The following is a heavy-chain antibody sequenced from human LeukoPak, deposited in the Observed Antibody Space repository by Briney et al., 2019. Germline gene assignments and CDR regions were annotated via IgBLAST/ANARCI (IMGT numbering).Heavy chain of an antibody. CDR3: ATYDQQLAFDN. CDR1: GGPMSSYY. J-gene: IGHJ4*02. CDR2: MYTSGST. V-gene: IGHV4-4*07. Sequence: PSETLSLTCTVSGGPMSSYYWTWIRQPAGKGLEWIGRMYTSGSTNYNPSLKSRVTMSIDTSKKQFSLRPHSVTAADTAVYYCATYDQQLAFDNWGQGTLVTVSS. D-gene: IGHD6-13*01.